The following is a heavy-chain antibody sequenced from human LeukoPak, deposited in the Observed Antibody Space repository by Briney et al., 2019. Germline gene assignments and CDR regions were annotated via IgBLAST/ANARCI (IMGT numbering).Heavy chain of an antibody. CDR3: ARVRYRLAETYIDY. J-gene: IGHJ4*02. V-gene: IGHV1-2*02. Sequence: ASVKVSCKASGYTFTGYYMHWVRQAPGQGLEWMGWINPNSGDTNYAQKFQGRVTMTRDTYIRTAYMELSRLRSDDTAVYYCARVRYRLAETYIDYWGQGTLVTVSS. CDR1: GYTFTGYY. D-gene: IGHD3-16*01. CDR2: INPNSGDT.